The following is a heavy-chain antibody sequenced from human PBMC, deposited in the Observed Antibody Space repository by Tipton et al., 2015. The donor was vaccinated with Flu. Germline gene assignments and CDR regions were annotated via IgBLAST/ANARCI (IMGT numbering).Heavy chain of an antibody. J-gene: IGHJ5*02. CDR1: GYTFTSYD. Sequence: QLVQSGAEVKKPGASVKVSFKASGYTFTSYDINWVRQATGQGLEWMGWMNPNSGNTGYAQKFQGRVTMTRNTSISTAYMELSSLRSEDTAVYYCARLGYDFWSGYSNWFDPWGQGTLVTVSS. CDR2: MNPNSGNT. D-gene: IGHD3-3*01. CDR3: ARLGYDFWSGYSNWFDP. V-gene: IGHV1-8*01.